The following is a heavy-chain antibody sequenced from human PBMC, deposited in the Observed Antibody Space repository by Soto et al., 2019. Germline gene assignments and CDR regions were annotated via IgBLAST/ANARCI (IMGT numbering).Heavy chain of an antibody. D-gene: IGHD3-22*01. CDR1: GYTFTSYG. Sequence: ASVKVSCKASGYTFTSYGISWVRQAPGQGLEWMGWINAYNGNTNYAQKLQGRVTMTTDTSTSTAYMELRSLRSDDTAVYYCARDLRTLLKYYYDSSGNDYWGQGTLVTVSS. V-gene: IGHV1-18*01. CDR3: ARDLRTLLKYYYDSSGNDY. J-gene: IGHJ4*02. CDR2: INAYNGNT.